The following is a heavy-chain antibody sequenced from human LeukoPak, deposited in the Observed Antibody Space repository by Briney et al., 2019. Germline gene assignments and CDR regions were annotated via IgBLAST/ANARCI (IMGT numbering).Heavy chain of an antibody. V-gene: IGHV4-39*02. D-gene: IGHD6-13*01. J-gene: IGHJ4*02. CDR2: IYYSGST. CDR1: GGSISSSSYY. Sequence: SETLSLTCTVSGGSISSSSYYWGWIRQPPGKGLEWIGSIYYSGSTYYNPSLKSRVTISVDTSKNQFSLKLSSVTAADTAVYYCAREAYSSSWYFFDYWGQGTLVTVSS. CDR3: AREAYSSSWYFFDY.